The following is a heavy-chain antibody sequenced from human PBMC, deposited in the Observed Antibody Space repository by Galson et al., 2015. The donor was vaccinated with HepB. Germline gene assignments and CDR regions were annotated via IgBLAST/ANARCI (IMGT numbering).Heavy chain of an antibody. CDR3: ASAVGPPAPSAS. Sequence: SVKVSCKPSPYTFTNYYIHWVRQAPGQGLQWVGWINPSSGRTNYAPSLQDRVAMTRDTSIKTVYMELSSLKFDDSAIYFCASAVGPPAPSASWGQRPLVPVSS. CDR1: PYTFTNYY. D-gene: IGHD1-14*01. CDR2: INPSSGRT. V-gene: IGHV1-2*02. J-gene: IGHJ5*02.